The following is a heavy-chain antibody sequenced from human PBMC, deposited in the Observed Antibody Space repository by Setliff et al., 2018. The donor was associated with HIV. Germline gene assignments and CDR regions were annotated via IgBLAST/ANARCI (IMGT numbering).Heavy chain of an antibody. Sequence: WASVKVSCKASGYTFSSYDINWVRQATGQGLEWMGWMNPNSGNTGYAQKFQGRVTMTRNTSISTAYMELSSLRSEDTAVYYCAREGRMTKRFDYWGQGTLVTVS. D-gene: IGHD3-10*01. CDR1: GYTFSSYD. V-gene: IGHV1-8*02. J-gene: IGHJ4*02. CDR2: MNPNSGNT. CDR3: AREGRMTKRFDY.